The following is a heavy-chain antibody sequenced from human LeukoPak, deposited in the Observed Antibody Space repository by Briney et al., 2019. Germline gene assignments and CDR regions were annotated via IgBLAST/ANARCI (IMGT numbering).Heavy chain of an antibody. CDR1: GYTFTSYD. Sequence: ASVKVSCKASGYTFTSYDINWVRQATGQGLEWMGWMNPNSGNTGYAQKFQGRVTMTRNTSISTAYMELSSLRSEDTAVYYCARGHWTPYYYDSSASFDPWGQGTLVTVSS. D-gene: IGHD3-22*01. J-gene: IGHJ5*02. CDR3: ARGHWTPYYYDSSASFDP. CDR2: MNPNSGNT. V-gene: IGHV1-8*01.